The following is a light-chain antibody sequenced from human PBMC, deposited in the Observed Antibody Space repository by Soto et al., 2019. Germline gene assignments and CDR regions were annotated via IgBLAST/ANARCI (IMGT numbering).Light chain of an antibody. Sequence: EIVLTQSPGTLSLSPGERATLSCRASQTIASNLAWYQQKPGQAPRLLIYGASTRATGIPVRFSGSGSGTGFTLTITSLQSEDLAVYYCQQYNRGSPITFGQGTRLEIK. J-gene: IGKJ5*01. CDR1: QTIASN. CDR2: GAS. CDR3: QQYNRGSPIT. V-gene: IGKV3-15*01.